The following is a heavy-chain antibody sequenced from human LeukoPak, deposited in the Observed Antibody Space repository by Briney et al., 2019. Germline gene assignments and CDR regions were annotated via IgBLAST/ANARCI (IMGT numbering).Heavy chain of an antibody. CDR2: INHSGST. CDR3: ARGYYYGSGSPFDY. Sequence: SETLSLTCAVYGGSFSGYYWSWIRQPPGKGLEWIGEINHSGSTNYNPSLKSRVTISVDTSKNQFSLKLSSVTAADTAAYYCARGYYYGSGSPFDYWGQGTLVTVSS. D-gene: IGHD3-10*01. CDR1: GGSFSGYY. V-gene: IGHV4-34*01. J-gene: IGHJ4*02.